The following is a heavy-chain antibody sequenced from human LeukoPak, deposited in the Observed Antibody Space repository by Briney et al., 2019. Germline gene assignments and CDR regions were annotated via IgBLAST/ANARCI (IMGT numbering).Heavy chain of an antibody. J-gene: IGHJ3*02. Sequence: GGSLRLSCAASGFTVSSNYMSWVRQAPGKGLEWVSVIYSGGSTYYTDSVKGRFTISRDNSKNTLYLQMNSLRAEDTAVYYCARDLSLWYYYDSSGYRAFDIWGQGTMVTVSS. V-gene: IGHV3-66*01. CDR2: IYSGGST. CDR1: GFTVSSNY. CDR3: ARDLSLWYYYDSSGYRAFDI. D-gene: IGHD3-22*01.